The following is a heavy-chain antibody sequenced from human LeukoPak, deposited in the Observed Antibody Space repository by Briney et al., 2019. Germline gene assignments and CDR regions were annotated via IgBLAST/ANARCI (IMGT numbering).Heavy chain of an antibody. V-gene: IGHV3-21*01. Sequence: PGGSLRLSCAASGFTFSSYWMSWVRQAPGRGLEWVSSISSSSSYIYYADSVKGRFTISRDNAKNSLYLQMNGLRAEDTAVYYCARSPNPDQGYCSGGSCYTDYWGQGTLVTVSS. CDR1: GFTFSSYW. CDR3: ARSPNPDQGYCSGGSCYTDY. D-gene: IGHD2-15*01. CDR2: ISSSSSYI. J-gene: IGHJ4*02.